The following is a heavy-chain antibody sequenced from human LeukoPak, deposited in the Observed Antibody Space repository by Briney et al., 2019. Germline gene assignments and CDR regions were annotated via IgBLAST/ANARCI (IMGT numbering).Heavy chain of an antibody. Sequence: SETLSLTCAVSGGSFSGYYWSWIRQPPGKGLERIGEINHSGSTNYNPSLKSRVTISVDTSKNQFSLKLSSVTAADTAVYYCARSRYSYGYGYFDYWGQGTLVTVSS. CDR1: GGSFSGYY. J-gene: IGHJ4*02. CDR3: ARSRYSYGYGYFDY. D-gene: IGHD5-18*01. CDR2: INHSGST. V-gene: IGHV4-34*01.